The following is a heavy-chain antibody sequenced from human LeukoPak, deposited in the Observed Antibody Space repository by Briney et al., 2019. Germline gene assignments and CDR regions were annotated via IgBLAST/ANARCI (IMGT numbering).Heavy chain of an antibody. D-gene: IGHD2-15*01. CDR2: LYSGGST. J-gene: IGHJ5*02. CDR3: ARAPPGYCSGGSCSRPLDL. V-gene: IGHV3-66*01. CDR1: GFTVSSNY. Sequence: PGGSLRLSCAASGFTVSSNYMSWVRQAPGKGLEWVSVLYSGGSTYYADSVKGRFTISRDNFRNTLYLQMSSLRVEDTAVYYCARAPPGYCSGGSCSRPLDLWGQGTLVTVSS.